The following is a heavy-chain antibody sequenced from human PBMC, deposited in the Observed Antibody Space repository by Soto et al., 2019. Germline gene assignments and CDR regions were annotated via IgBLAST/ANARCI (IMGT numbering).Heavy chain of an antibody. Sequence: QITLKESGPTLVKPTQTLTLTCTFSGFSLSSTRMAVGWIRQPPGKALEWLALIYWDDDKRYSPFLKSRLTITKYPSQKQVVLTKSNMDPVDTARYYCAHIVVAGVGYYFDYWGQGTLVTVSS. CDR1: GFSLSSTRMA. CDR3: AHIVVAGVGYYFDY. V-gene: IGHV2-5*02. D-gene: IGHD6-19*01. J-gene: IGHJ4*02. CDR2: IYWDDDK.